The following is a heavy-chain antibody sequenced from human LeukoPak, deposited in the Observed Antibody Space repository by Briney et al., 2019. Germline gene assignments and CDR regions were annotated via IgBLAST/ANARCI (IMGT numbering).Heavy chain of an antibody. CDR1: GFTFSSYG. Sequence: PTGRSLRLSCAASGFTFSSYGMHWVRQAPGKGLEYVSGISRNGGNTYNANSLKGRITISRDNSKNTVDLQMSSLRTEDTAVYYCVKRTGLYFDYWGPGTLVTVSS. J-gene: IGHJ4*02. D-gene: IGHD7-27*01. V-gene: IGHV3-64D*09. CDR2: ISRNGGNT. CDR3: VKRTGLYFDY.